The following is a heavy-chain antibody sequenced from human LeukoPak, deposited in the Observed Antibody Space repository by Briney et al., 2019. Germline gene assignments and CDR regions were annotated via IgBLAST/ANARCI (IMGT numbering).Heavy chain of an antibody. V-gene: IGHV3-74*01. D-gene: IGHD3-3*01. CDR1: GFSFSTYW. Sequence: GGSLRLSCAASGFSFSTYWVHWVRQAPGKGLVWVSRINSDGITTFYADSVKGRFTISRDNAKNTLYLQMNSLRGEDTAVYYCARGSGYSVLDYWGQGTLVTVSS. J-gene: IGHJ4*02. CDR2: INSDGITT. CDR3: ARGSGYSVLDY.